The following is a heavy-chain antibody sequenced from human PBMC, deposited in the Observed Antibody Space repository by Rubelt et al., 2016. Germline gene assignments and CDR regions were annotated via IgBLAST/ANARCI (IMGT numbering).Heavy chain of an antibody. CDR3: ARAYSSSWWMGDAFDI. Sequence: QVQLQQWGAGLLKPSETLSLTCAVYGGSFSGYYWSWIRQPPGKGLEWIGEINHSGSTNYNPSLKSRFTISVDTSKDQFSLKLSSVTAADTAVYYCARAYSSSWWMGDAFDIWGQGTMVTVSS. J-gene: IGHJ3*02. CDR2: INHSGST. V-gene: IGHV4-34*01. CDR1: GGSFSGYY. D-gene: IGHD6-13*01.